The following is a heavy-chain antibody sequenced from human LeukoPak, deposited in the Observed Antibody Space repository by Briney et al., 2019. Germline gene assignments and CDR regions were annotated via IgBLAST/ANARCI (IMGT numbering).Heavy chain of an antibody. Sequence: ASVKVSCKASGGTFSSYTISWVRQAPGQGLEWMGRIIPILGIANYAQKFQGRVTITADKSTSTAYMELSSLRSEDTAVYYCARDFGGRIAAPLGRHWFDPWGPGTLVTVSS. D-gene: IGHD6-6*01. J-gene: IGHJ5*02. CDR2: IIPILGIA. V-gene: IGHV1-69*04. CDR1: GGTFSSYT. CDR3: ARDFGGRIAAPLGRHWFDP.